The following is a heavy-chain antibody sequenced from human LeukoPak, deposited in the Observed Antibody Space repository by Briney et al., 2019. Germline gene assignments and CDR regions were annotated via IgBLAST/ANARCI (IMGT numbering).Heavy chain of an antibody. CDR3: ARISGWYRNNWFDP. D-gene: IGHD6-19*01. V-gene: IGHV4-39*07. Sequence: SETLSLTCTVSGGSISSSSYYWGWIRQPPGNGLEWIGSIYYSGSTYYNPSLKSRVTISVDTSKNQFSLKLSSVTAADTAVYYCARISGWYRNNWFDPWGQGTLVTVSS. J-gene: IGHJ5*02. CDR2: IYYSGST. CDR1: GGSISSSSYY.